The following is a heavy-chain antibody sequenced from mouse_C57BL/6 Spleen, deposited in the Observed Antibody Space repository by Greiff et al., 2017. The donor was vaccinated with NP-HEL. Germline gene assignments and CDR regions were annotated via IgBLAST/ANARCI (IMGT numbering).Heavy chain of an antibody. CDR3: ARRINWDGPFAY. CDR1: GYAFTNYL. J-gene: IGHJ3*01. D-gene: IGHD4-1*01. CDR2: INPGSGGT. Sequence: QVQLQQSGAELVRPGTSVKVSCKASGYAFTNYLIEWVKQRPGQGLEWIGVINPGSGGTNYNEKLKGKATLTADKSSSTAYLQLSSLTSEDSAVYFCARRINWDGPFAYWGQGTLVTVSA. V-gene: IGHV1-54*01.